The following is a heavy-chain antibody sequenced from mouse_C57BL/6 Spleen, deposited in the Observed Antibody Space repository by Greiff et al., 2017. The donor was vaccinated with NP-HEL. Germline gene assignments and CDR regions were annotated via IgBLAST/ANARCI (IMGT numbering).Heavy chain of an antibody. V-gene: IGHV1-50*01. J-gene: IGHJ2*01. CDR1: GYTFTSYW. CDR2: IDPSDSYT. CDR3: ARSTTVVPNYFDY. Sequence: VQLQQPGAELVKPGASVKLSCKASGYTFTSYWMQWVKQRPGQGLEWIGEIDPSDSYTNYNQKFKGKATLTVDTSSSTAYMQLSSLTSEDSAVYYCARSTTVVPNYFDYWGQGTTLTVSS. D-gene: IGHD1-1*01.